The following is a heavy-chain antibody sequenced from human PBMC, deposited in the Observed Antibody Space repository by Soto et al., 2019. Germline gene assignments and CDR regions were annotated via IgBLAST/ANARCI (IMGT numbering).Heavy chain of an antibody. CDR2: ISWDGGST. CDR1: GFTFDDYT. V-gene: IGHV3-43*01. Sequence: GGSLRFSCAASGFTFDDYTMHWVRQAPGKGLEWVSLISWDGGSTYYADSVKGRFTISRDNAKNSLYLQMNSLRAEDTAVYYCARGVQSTVSLWKKLGMDVWGQGTTVTVSS. CDR3: ARGVQSTVSLWKKLGMDV. J-gene: IGHJ6*02. D-gene: IGHD1-1*01.